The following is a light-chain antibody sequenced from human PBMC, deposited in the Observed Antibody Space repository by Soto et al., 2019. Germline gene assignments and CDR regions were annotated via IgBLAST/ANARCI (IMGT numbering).Light chain of an antibody. V-gene: IGLV2-14*03. CDR1: SSDVGGYNY. Sequence: ALTQPASVSGSPGQSITISCTGTSSDVGGYNYVSWYQHQPGKAPKLMFYGVNNRPSGVSNRFSASKSGNTASLTISGLQAEDEADYYCISYTSSSTLVFGGGTKLTVL. CDR2: GVN. CDR3: ISYTSSSTLV. J-gene: IGLJ2*01.